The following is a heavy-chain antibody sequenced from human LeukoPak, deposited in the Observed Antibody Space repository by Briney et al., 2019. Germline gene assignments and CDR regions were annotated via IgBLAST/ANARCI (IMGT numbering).Heavy chain of an antibody. CDR2: IIPIFGTA. CDR1: GGTFSSYA. D-gene: IGHD2-2*01. Sequence: ASVKASCTASGGTFSSYAISWVRQAPGQGLEWMGGIIPIFGTANYAQKFQGRVTITADESTSTAYMELSSLRSEDTAVYYCARDSRYQLPVYWGQGTLVTVSS. V-gene: IGHV1-69*13. J-gene: IGHJ4*02. CDR3: ARDSRYQLPVY.